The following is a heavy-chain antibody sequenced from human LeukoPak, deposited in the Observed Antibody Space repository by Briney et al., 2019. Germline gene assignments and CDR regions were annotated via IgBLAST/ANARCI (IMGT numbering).Heavy chain of an antibody. V-gene: IGHV1-46*01. CDR2: INPSGGSS. CDR3: ARGSDSGDFDC. Sequence: ASVKVSCKASGYTFTRYYIHCVRQAPGQGLEWMGIINPSGGSSTYAQKFRGRVTMTRDTSTSTVYMELSSLRSEDTAVYYCARGSDSGDFDCWGQGTLVTVSS. CDR1: GYTFTRYY. D-gene: IGHD2-21*01. J-gene: IGHJ4*02.